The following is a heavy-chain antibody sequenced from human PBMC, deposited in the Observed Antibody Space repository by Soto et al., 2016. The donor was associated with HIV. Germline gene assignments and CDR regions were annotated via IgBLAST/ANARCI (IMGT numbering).Heavy chain of an antibody. V-gene: IGHV3-66*01. CDR3: AKGDYDILTRSYVKDYYYYGMDV. D-gene: IGHD3-9*01. J-gene: IGHJ6*02. CDR1: EFTVSSYY. Sequence: ELVESGGGLVQPGESLRLSCAASEFTVSSYYMNWVRQAPGKGLEWISVIYSDGNTYYADSVKGRFTISRDNSKNTLYLQINSLRAEDTAVYYCAKGDYDILTRSYVKDYYYYGMDVWGQGTTVTVSS. CDR2: IYSDGNT.